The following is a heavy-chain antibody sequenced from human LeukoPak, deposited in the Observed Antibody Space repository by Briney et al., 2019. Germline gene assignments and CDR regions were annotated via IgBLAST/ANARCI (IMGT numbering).Heavy chain of an antibody. CDR2: MHHSVST. D-gene: IGHD2-2*01. CDR3: ARLGYWSSGDCYPDC. J-gene: IGHJ4*02. V-gene: IGHV4-38-2*01. CDR1: GYSISSAYS. Sequence: SQTLSLTCAVSGYSISSAYSWGWIRQPPGTGLEWIGSMHHSVSTFYNPTIRSRVTVSVHTTQNQFSLKMRFATAADTAVYYCARLGYWSSGDCYPDCWGQGTLVTVSS.